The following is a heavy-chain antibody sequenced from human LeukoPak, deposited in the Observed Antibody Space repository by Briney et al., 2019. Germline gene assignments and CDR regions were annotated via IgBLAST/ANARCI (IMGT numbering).Heavy chain of an antibody. CDR1: GGSISSYY. J-gene: IGHJ4*02. D-gene: IGHD6-19*01. Sequence: SETLSLTCTVSGGSISSYYWSWIRQPPGKGLEWIGYIYYSGSTNYNPSLKSRVTISVDTSKNQFSLKLSSVTAADTAVYYRARHKYSSGWGFDYWGQGTLVTVSS. V-gene: IGHV4-59*08. CDR2: IYYSGST. CDR3: ARHKYSSGWGFDY.